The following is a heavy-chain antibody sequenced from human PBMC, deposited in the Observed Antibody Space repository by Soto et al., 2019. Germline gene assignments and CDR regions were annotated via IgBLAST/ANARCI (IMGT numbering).Heavy chain of an antibody. CDR3: ASSSYRYYGMDV. Sequence: SETLSLTCAVSGDSLSSSNWWTWVRQLPGKGLEWIGEIYHSGSTNYNPSLKSRVTISVDKSKNQFSLNLSSVTAADTAIYYCASSSYRYYGMDVWGQGTTVTVSS. CDR2: IYHSGST. CDR1: GDSLSSSNW. V-gene: IGHV4-4*02. J-gene: IGHJ6*02. D-gene: IGHD2-21*01.